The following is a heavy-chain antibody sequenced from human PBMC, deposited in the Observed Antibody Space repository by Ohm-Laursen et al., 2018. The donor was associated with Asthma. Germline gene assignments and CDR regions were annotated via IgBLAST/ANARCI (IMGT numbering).Heavy chain of an antibody. J-gene: IGHJ4*02. CDR3: AKDKYPSWIAVAGNFDY. D-gene: IGHD6-19*01. CDR1: GYTFSRYS. V-gene: IGHV3-48*01. Sequence: SLRLSCAASGYTFSRYSIHWVRQIPGKGLEWVSYITSYSSTTYYADSVKGRFTISRDNSKNTLYLQMNSLRAEDTAVYYCAKDKYPSWIAVAGNFDYWGQGTLVTVSS. CDR2: ITSYSSTT.